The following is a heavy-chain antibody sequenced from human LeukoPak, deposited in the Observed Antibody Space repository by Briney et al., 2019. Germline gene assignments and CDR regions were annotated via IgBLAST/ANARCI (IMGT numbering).Heavy chain of an antibody. J-gene: IGHJ4*02. D-gene: IGHD3-3*01. CDR1: GFTVSSNY. V-gene: IGHV3-66*02. CDR3: ASHVLRFLEWFSLDY. CDR2: IYSGGST. Sequence: GGSLRLSCAASGFTVSSNYMSWVRQAPGKGLEWVSVIYSGGSTYYADSVKGRFTISRDKSKNTLYLQMNSLRAEDTAVYYCASHVLRFLEWFSLDYWGQGTLVTVSS.